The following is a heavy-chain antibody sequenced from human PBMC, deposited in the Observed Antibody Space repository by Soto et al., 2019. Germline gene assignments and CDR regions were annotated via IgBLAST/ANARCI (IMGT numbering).Heavy chain of an antibody. D-gene: IGHD1-26*01. Sequence: ASVKVSCKVSGYTLTELSMHWVRQAPGKGLEWMGGFGPEDGETIYAQKFQGRVTMTEDTSTDTAYMELSSLRSEDTAVYYCATGGGSFPLFVVWGQGTLVTVSS. CDR1: GYTLTELS. CDR3: ATGGGSFPLFVV. J-gene: IGHJ4*02. V-gene: IGHV1-24*01. CDR2: FGPEDGET.